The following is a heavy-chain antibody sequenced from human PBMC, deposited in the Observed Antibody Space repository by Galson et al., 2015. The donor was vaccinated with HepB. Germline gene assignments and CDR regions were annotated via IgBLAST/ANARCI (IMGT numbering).Heavy chain of an antibody. V-gene: IGHV3-48*03. CDR2: ISSSGSTI. J-gene: IGHJ4*02. D-gene: IGHD5-12*01. CDR1: GFTFSSYE. Sequence: SLRLSCAASGFTFSSYEMNWVRQAPGKGLEWVPYISSSGSTIYYADSVKGRFTISRDNAKNSLYLQMNSLRAEDTAVYYCARDDSGYDLDYWGQGTLVTVSS. CDR3: ARDDSGYDLDY.